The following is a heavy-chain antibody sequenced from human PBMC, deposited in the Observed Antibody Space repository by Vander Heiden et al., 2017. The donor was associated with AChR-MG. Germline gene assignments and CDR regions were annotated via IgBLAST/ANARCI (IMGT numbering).Heavy chain of an antibody. CDR3: AKGVLLWFRELSSRGYYFDY. CDR2: ISYDGSNK. D-gene: IGHD3-10*01. J-gene: IGHJ4*02. CDR1: GFTFSSYG. V-gene: IGHV3-30*18. Sequence: QVQLVESGGGVVQPGRSLRLSCAASGFTFSSYGMHWVRQAPGKGLEWVAVISYDGSNKYYADSVKGRFTISRDNSKNTLYLQMNSLRAEDTAVHYCAKGVLLWFRELSSRGYYFDYWGKGTLVTVSS.